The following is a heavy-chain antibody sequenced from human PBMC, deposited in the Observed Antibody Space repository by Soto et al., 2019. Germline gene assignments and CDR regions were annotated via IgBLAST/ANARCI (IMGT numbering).Heavy chain of an antibody. J-gene: IGHJ4*02. CDR3: ARGEERDY. Sequence: QVQLVQSGAEVKKPGASVKVSCKASGYTFTSYSIHWVRQAPGQGLEWMGWINAGNGYTKYSQRFQGRVTITTDTAASTAYMELSSLRSEDTALYYCARGEERDYWGPGTLVSVSS. CDR1: GYTFTSYS. CDR2: INAGNGYT. V-gene: IGHV1-3*01. D-gene: IGHD1-1*01.